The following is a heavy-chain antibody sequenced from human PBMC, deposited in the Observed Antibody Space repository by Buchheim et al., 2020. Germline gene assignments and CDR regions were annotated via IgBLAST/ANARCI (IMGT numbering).Heavy chain of an antibody. D-gene: IGHD3-22*01. Sequence: QVQLVESGGGVVQPGRSLRLSCAASGFTFSSYAMHWVRQAPGKGLEWVAVISYDGSNKYYADSVKGRFTISRDNSKNTLYLQMNSLRAEDTAVYYCARDRDHYYDSSGLDYWGQGTL. CDR2: ISYDGSNK. J-gene: IGHJ4*02. CDR3: ARDRDHYYDSSGLDY. V-gene: IGHV3-30-3*01. CDR1: GFTFSSYA.